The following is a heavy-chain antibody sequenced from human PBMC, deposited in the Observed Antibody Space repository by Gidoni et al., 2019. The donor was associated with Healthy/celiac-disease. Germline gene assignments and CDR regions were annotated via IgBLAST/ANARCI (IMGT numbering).Heavy chain of an antibody. J-gene: IGHJ5*02. CDR2: FYYSGGT. CDR3: AREPWAAAGGGWFDP. D-gene: IGHD2-2*01. CDR1: GGSISSGGYY. V-gene: IGHV4-31*03. Sequence: QVQLQESGPGLVKPSQTLSLTCTVSGGSISSGGYYWSWIRQHPGKGLEWIGSFYYSGGTYSHPSLKSRVTLSVVTSKNQFSLKLSSVTAAATAVYYCAREPWAAAGGGWFDPWGQGTLVTVSS.